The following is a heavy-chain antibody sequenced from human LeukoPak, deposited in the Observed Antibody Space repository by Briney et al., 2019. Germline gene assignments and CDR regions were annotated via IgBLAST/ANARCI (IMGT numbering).Heavy chain of an antibody. V-gene: IGHV3-21*01. J-gene: IGHJ4*02. CDR2: ISSDSSYT. D-gene: IGHD1-26*01. CDR1: GFNFSSYS. Sequence: GGSLRLSCAASGFNFSSYSMNWVRQAPVKGLERVSSISSDSSYTDYADSLKGRFTISRDNAKNSLYLQMNSLKVEDTAVYYCVRDSMGLQWEGYWGQGTLVIVSS. CDR3: VRDSMGLQWEGY.